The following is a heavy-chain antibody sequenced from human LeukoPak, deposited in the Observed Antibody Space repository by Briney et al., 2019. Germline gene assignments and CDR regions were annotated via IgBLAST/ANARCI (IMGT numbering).Heavy chain of an antibody. J-gene: IGHJ4*02. CDR3: ATGKGGIVGATTGIDY. Sequence: ASVKVSCKVSGYTLTELSMHWVRQAPGKGLEWMGGFDPEDGETIYAQKFQGRVTMTEDTSTDTAYMELSSLRSEDTAVYYCATGKGGIVGATTGIDYWGQGTLVTVSS. CDR2: FDPEDGET. V-gene: IGHV1-24*01. CDR1: GYTLTELS. D-gene: IGHD1-26*01.